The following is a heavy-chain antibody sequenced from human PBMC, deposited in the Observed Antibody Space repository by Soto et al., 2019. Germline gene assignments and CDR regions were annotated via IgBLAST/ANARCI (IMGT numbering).Heavy chain of an antibody. D-gene: IGHD2-15*01. V-gene: IGHV1-18*01. CDR2: ISAYNGNT. Sequence: QVQLVQSGAEVKKPGASVKVSCKASGYTFTSYGISWVRQAPGQGLEWMGWISAYNGNTNYAQKLQGRVTMTTDTSTSTAYMGLRSLRSDDTAVYYCARERAQDFLNYYYYYGMDVWGQGTTVTVSS. CDR1: GYTFTSYG. CDR3: ARERAQDFLNYYYYYGMDV. J-gene: IGHJ6*02.